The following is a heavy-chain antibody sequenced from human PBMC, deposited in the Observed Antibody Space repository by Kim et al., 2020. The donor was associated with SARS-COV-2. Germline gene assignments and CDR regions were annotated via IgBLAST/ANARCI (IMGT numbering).Heavy chain of an antibody. Sequence: ADAVKGRFTISRDNSKNTLFLQMNSLTAEDTSLYYCARDPLEGGMTYYFDFWGQGTLVTVSS. V-gene: IGHV3-30*07. CDR3: ARDPLEGGMTYYFDF. D-gene: IGHD1-20*01. J-gene: IGHJ4*02.